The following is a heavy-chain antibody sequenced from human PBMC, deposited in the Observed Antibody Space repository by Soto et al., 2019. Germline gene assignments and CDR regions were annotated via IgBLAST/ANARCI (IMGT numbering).Heavy chain of an antibody. CDR3: ARDRLSLIRGVPHYDGIDV. D-gene: IGHD3-10*01. CDR2: IYHSGST. J-gene: IGHJ6*02. CDR1: GGSITSANFF. V-gene: IGHV4-31*03. Sequence: QVQLQESGPGLVKPSQTLSLTCTVSGGSITSANFFWTWIRQHPGKGLEWIGYIYHSGSTYYNPSLKSRVIISIDKSQNLCSLTLTSMTAAETTIYFCARDRLSLIRGVPHYDGIDVWGQGTTVTVSS.